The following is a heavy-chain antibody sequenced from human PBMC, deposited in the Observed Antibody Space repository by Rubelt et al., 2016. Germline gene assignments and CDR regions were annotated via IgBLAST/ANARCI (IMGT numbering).Heavy chain of an antibody. CDR3: ARGGDRDYGHY. Sequence: QLQLQESGPGLVKPSETLSLTCTVSGGSIGSSSYHWGWIRQPPGKGLEWIGSVYYSGSAYYNPFLKGRVAISFDTSKNQVSLNLSSVTAADTAIYYCARGGDRDYGHYWGQGTLATVSS. D-gene: IGHD4-17*01. J-gene: IGHJ4*02. CDR1: GGSIGSSSYH. CDR2: VYYSGSA. V-gene: IGHV4-39*07.